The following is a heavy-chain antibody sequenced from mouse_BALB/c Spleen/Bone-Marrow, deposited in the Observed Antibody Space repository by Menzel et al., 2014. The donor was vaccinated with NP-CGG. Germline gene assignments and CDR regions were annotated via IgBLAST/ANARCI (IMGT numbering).Heavy chain of an antibody. CDR1: GYTFTSYT. V-gene: IGHV1-4*02. Sequence: VNVVESAAELARPGASVKMSCKASGYTFTSYTLHWVKRRPGQGLEWIGYINPSSRYTEYNQKFKDKTTLTADKSSSTAYMQLSSLTSEDSAVYFCARYWFAYWGQGTLVTVSA. CDR2: INPSSRYT. J-gene: IGHJ3*01. CDR3: ARYWFAY.